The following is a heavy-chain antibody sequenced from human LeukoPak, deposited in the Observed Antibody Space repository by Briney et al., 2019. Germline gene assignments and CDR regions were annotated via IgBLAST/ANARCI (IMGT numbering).Heavy chain of an antibody. D-gene: IGHD5-18*01. CDR2: ISCNSSYI. V-gene: IGHV3-21*01. Sequence: GGSLRLSCAASGFTFSSYSMNWVRQAPGKGLEWVSSISCNSSYIYYADSVKGRFTISRDNAKNSLYLQMNRLRAEDTPVYYCANDLGWIQVNLGRGQGTLVTVSS. CDR1: GFTFSSYS. CDR3: ANDLGWIQVNLG. J-gene: IGHJ4*02.